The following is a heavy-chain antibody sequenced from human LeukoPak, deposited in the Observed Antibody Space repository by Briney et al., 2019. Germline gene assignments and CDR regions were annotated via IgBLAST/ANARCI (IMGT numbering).Heavy chain of an antibody. CDR1: GGSFSGYY. CDR2: INHSGST. J-gene: IGHJ4*02. CDR3: ARPTSVRGVMFDY. Sequence: SETLSLTCAVYGGSFSGYYWSWIRQPPGKGLEWIGEINHSGSTNYNPSLKSRVTISVDTSKNQFSLKLSSVTAADTVVYYCARPTSVRGVMFDYWGQGTLVTVSS. D-gene: IGHD3-10*01. V-gene: IGHV4-34*01.